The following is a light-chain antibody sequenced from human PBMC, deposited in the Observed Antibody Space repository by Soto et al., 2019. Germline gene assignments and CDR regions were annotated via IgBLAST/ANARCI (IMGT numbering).Light chain of an antibody. Sequence: QSVLTQPPSASGSPGQSVTISCTGTSIDVGGCNYVSWYQQYPGRAPKLMIYEVTKRPSGVPDRFSGSKSGNTASLTVSGLQAEDEADYYCSSYAASNNFYFVFGGGTKVTVL. CDR2: EVT. CDR3: SSYAASNNFYFV. V-gene: IGLV2-8*01. CDR1: SIDVGGCNY. J-gene: IGLJ3*02.